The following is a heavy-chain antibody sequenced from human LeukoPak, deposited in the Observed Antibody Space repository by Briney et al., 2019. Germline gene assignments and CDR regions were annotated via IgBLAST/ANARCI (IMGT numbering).Heavy chain of an antibody. CDR2: IYPGDSDT. J-gene: IGHJ4*02. V-gene: IGHV5-51*01. D-gene: IGHD3-22*01. Sequence: GESLKISCKGSGCSFTSYWIGWVRQMPGKGLEWMGIIYPGDSDTRYSPSFQGQVTISADKSISTAYLQWSSLKASDTAMYYCARQAYYDSSGYSTIEDYSGPGTLVTVSS. CDR1: GCSFTSYW. CDR3: ARQAYYDSSGYSTIEDY.